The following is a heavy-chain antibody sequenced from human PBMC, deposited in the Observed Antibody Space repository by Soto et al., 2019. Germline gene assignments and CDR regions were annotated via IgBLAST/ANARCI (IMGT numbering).Heavy chain of an antibody. J-gene: IGHJ6*02. CDR3: AREGDSGYDKNGPYYYYGMDV. D-gene: IGHD5-12*01. V-gene: IGHV1-69*12. CDR1: GGTFSSYA. Sequence: QVQLVQSGAEVKKPGSSVKVSCKASGGTFSSYAISWVRQAPGLGLEWMGGIIPIFGTANYAQKFQGRVTITADESTSTAYMELSSLRSEDTAVYYCAREGDSGYDKNGPYYYYGMDVWGQGTTVTVSS. CDR2: IIPIFGTA.